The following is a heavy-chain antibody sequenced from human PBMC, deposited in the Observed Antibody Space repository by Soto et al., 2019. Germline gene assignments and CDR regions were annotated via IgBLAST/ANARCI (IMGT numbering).Heavy chain of an antibody. CDR1: GFTFSGSA. D-gene: IGHD6-13*01. V-gene: IGHV3-73*01. CDR3: TRLSPEQQLVRGEDY. CDR2: IRSKANSYAT. J-gene: IGHJ4*02. Sequence: EVQLVESGGGLVQPGGSLKLSCAASGFTFSGSAMHWVRQASGKGLEWVGRIRSKANSYATAYAASVKGRFTISRDDSKNTAYLQMNSLKTEDTAVYYCTRLSPEQQLVRGEDYWGQGTLVTVSS.